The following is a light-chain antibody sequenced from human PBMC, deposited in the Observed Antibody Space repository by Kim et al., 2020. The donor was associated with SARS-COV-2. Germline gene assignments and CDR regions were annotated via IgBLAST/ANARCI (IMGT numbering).Light chain of an antibody. CDR1: QSIRKY. CDR2: AAS. J-gene: IGKJ1*01. Sequence: ASVGDRVTITCRASQSIRKYLNWYQQKPGKAPHLLIYAASSLQGGVPSRFSGSRFGTDFTLTISSLQPADFAAYYCQQSYSIPLTFGQGTKVDIK. V-gene: IGKV1-39*01. CDR3: QQSYSIPLT.